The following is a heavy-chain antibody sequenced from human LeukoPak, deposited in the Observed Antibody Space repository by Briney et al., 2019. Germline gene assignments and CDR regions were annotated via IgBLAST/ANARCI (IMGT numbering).Heavy chain of an antibody. CDR1: GFTFSSYS. CDR3: ASSSIVGALDY. CDR2: ISSSSSTI. J-gene: IGHJ4*02. D-gene: IGHD1-26*01. V-gene: IGHV3-48*04. Sequence: GGSLRLSCAASGFTFSSYSMNWVRQAPGKGLEGVSYISSSSSTIYYADSVKGRFTISRDNAKNSLYLQMNSLRAEDTAVYYCASSSIVGALDYWGQGTLVTVSS.